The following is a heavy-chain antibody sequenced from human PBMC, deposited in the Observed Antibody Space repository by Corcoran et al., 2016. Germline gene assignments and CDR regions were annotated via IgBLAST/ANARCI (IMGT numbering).Heavy chain of an antibody. CDR3: ARITILTDGGYYGMDV. CDR2: IDWADDK. D-gene: IGHD3-3*01. CDR1: GFSLSTSGMC. J-gene: IGHJ6*02. V-gene: IGHV2-70*01. Sequence: QVTLRESGPALVKPTQTLTLTCTFSGFSLSTSGMCVSWIRQPPGKALEWLALIDWADDKYYSTSLKTRLTISTDTSKTQVVLTMTNMDPVDTATYYCARITILTDGGYYGMDVWGQGTTVTVSS.